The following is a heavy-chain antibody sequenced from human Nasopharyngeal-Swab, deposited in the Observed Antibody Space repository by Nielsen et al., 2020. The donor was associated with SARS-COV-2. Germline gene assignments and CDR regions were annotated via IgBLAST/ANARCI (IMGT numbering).Heavy chain of an antibody. J-gene: IGHJ4*02. V-gene: IGHV3-30-3*01. Sequence: GESLKISCAASGFTFSGYAMHWVRQAPGKGLEWGAVISYDGITKYYADSVKGRFTISRDNSKNTLYLQMNSLRAEDTAVYFCARDRGGSFPSYYFDYWGQGALVTVSS. CDR2: ISYDGITK. CDR3: ARDRGGSFPSYYFDY. D-gene: IGHD1-26*01. CDR1: GFTFSGYA.